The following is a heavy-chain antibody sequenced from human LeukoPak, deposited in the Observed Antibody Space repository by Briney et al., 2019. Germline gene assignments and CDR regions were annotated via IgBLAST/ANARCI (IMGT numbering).Heavy chain of an antibody. CDR3: ARASSSGYYYVNWFDP. CDR1: GGSISSGGYH. J-gene: IGHJ5*02. CDR2: IYYSGST. D-gene: IGHD3-22*01. V-gene: IGHV4-31*03. Sequence: SETLSLTCTVSGGSISSGGYHWSWIRQHPGKGLEWIGYIYYSGSTYYNPSLKSRVTISVDTSKNQFSLKLSSVTAADTAVYYCARASSSGYYYVNWFDPWGQGTLVTVSS.